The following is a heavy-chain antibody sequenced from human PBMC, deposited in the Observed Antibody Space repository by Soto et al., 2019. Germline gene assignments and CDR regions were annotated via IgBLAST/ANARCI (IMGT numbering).Heavy chain of an antibody. Sequence: QVQLVQSGAEVKKPGASEKVSCKASGYTFTSYGISWVRQAPGQGLEWMGWISAYNGNTNYAQKLQGRVTMTTDTSTSTAYMELRSLRSDDTAVYYCARDKGAYCGGDCYSTWFDPWGQGTLVTVSS. J-gene: IGHJ5*02. V-gene: IGHV1-18*01. CDR3: ARDKGAYCGGDCYSTWFDP. CDR1: GYTFTSYG. CDR2: ISAYNGNT. D-gene: IGHD2-21*02.